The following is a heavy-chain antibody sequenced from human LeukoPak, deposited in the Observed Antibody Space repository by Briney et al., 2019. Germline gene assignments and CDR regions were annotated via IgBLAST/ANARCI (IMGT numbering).Heavy chain of an antibody. CDR2: IYYSGST. Sequence: PSETLSLTCTVSGGSISSYYWSWVRQPPGKGLEWIGYIYYSGSTNYNPSLKSRVTISVDTSKNQFSLKLSSVTAADTAVYYCAREKSMRSNWFDPWGQGTLVTVSS. J-gene: IGHJ5*02. D-gene: IGHD2-8*01. V-gene: IGHV4-59*01. CDR3: AREKSMRSNWFDP. CDR1: GGSISSYY.